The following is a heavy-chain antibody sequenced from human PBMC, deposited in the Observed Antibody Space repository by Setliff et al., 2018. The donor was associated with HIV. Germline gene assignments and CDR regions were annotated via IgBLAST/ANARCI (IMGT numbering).Heavy chain of an antibody. Sequence: SVKVSCKASGGSFSNYPISWVRQAPGQGLEWMGGIVPLVGTPNYAQKFQGRLTITADKSTRTAYLELSRLSYEDTAVYWCARDSTFFYGSGTSYNVVYWGQGTLVTVS. J-gene: IGHJ4*02. D-gene: IGHD3-10*01. CDR2: IVPLVGTP. CDR1: GGSFSNYP. V-gene: IGHV1-69*06. CDR3: ARDSTFFYGSGTSYNVVY.